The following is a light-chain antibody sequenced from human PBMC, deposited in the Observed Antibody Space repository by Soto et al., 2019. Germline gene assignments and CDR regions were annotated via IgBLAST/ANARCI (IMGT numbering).Light chain of an antibody. J-gene: IGKJ1*01. V-gene: IGKV3-15*01. Sequence: EIVMTQSPATLSVSPGERATLSCRASQSVSSNLAWYQQKPGQAPRRLIYGASTRPTGIPARFSGSGSGTEFTLTISSLQSEDFAVYYCQQYNNWPGTFGQGTKVEIK. CDR1: QSVSSN. CDR2: GAS. CDR3: QQYNNWPGT.